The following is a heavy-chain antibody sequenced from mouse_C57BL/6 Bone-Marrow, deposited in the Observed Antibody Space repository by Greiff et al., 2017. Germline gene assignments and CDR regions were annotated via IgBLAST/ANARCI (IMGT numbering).Heavy chain of an antibody. CDR3: ARGEATVVDFDD. J-gene: IGHJ1*03. Sequence: VQLQQSGPVLVKPGASVKMSCKASGYTFTDYYMNWVKQSHGKSLEWIGVINPYNGGTSYNQKFKGKATLTVDKSSSTAYMELNSLTSEDSAVYYCARGEATVVDFDDWGTGTTVTVSS. V-gene: IGHV1-19*01. CDR2: INPYNGGT. D-gene: IGHD1-1*01. CDR1: GYTFTDYY.